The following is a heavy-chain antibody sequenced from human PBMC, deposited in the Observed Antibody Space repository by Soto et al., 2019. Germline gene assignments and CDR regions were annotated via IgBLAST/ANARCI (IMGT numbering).Heavy chain of an antibody. J-gene: IGHJ4*02. Sequence: SETLSLTCTVYGGSFNPYYWNWVRQTPGRGLEWIGEINYNGITSYSPSLKSRVTISIDTSKNQFSLRLSSVTAADTALYYCARGQGGYSYGPLFEFWGRGAMVTASS. CDR3: ARGQGGYSYGPLFEF. CDR2: INYNGIT. CDR1: GGSFNPYY. D-gene: IGHD2-2*03. V-gene: IGHV4-34*01.